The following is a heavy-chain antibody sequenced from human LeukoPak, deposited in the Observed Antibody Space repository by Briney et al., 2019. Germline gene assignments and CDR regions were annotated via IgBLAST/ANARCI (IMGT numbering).Heavy chain of an antibody. D-gene: IGHD5-18*01. CDR1: GFTFRDYY. CDR2: ISSSGSTI. J-gene: IGHJ4*02. CDR3: ARGGDTAMAHFDY. Sequence: GGSLRLSCAASGFTFRDYYVNWIRQAPGKGLEWVSYISSSGSTIYYADSVKGRFTISRDNAKNSLYLQMNSLRAEDTAVYYCARGGDTAMAHFDYRGQGTLVTVSS. V-gene: IGHV3-11*01.